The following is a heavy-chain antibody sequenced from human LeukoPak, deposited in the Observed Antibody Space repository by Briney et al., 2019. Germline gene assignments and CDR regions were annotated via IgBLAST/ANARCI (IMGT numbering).Heavy chain of an antibody. J-gene: IGHJ4*02. Sequence: GGSLRLSCAASGFTVSSNYMSWVRQAPGKGPEWVSVIYSGGSTYYADSVKGRFTISRDNSKNTLYLQMNSLRAEDTAVYYCAIFKVGATGYFDYWGQGTLVTVSS. CDR3: AIFKVGATGYFDY. CDR2: IYSGGST. D-gene: IGHD1-26*01. V-gene: IGHV3-53*01. CDR1: GFTVSSNY.